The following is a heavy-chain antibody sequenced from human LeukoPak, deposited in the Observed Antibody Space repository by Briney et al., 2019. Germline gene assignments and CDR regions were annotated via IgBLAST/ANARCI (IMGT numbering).Heavy chain of an antibody. CDR1: GGTFSSYA. D-gene: IGHD3-10*01. CDR2: IIPIFGTA. CDR3: ARDLFYSGLYYYYYMDV. Sequence: ASVKVSCKASGGTFSSYAISWVRQAPGQGLEWMGGIIPIFGTANYAQKFQGRVTITVDESTSTAYMELSSLRSEDTAVYYCARDLFYSGLYYYYYMDVWGKGTTVTVSS. V-gene: IGHV1-69*13. J-gene: IGHJ6*03.